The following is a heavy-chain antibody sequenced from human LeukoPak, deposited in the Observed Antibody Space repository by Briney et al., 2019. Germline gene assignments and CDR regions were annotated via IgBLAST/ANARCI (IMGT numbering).Heavy chain of an antibody. V-gene: IGHV4-59*01. D-gene: IGHD2-2*03. J-gene: IGHJ5*02. CDR3: ARDLGYCSTISCYPYFDP. Sequence: PSETLSLTCTVSGGSISSYYWSWILQPPGKGLEWVGYIYYSGNTNYNPSLKSRVTISVDTSKNQFSLKLSSVTAADTAVYYCARDLGYCSTISCYPYFDPWGQGTLVTVSS. CDR2: IYYSGNT. CDR1: GGSISSYY.